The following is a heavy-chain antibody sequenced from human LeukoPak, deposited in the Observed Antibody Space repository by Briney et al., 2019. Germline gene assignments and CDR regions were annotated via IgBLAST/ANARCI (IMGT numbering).Heavy chain of an antibody. CDR1: GGSISSSSYY. CDR3: ARHSDWRDYFDY. D-gene: IGHD3/OR15-3a*01. CDR2: IYYSGST. J-gene: IGHJ4*02. V-gene: IGHV4-39*01. Sequence: SETLSLTCTVSGGSISSSSYYWGWIRQPPGKGLERIGSIYYSGSTYYNPSLKSRVTISVDTSKNQFSLKLSSVTAADTAVYYCARHSDWRDYFDYWGQGTLVTVSS.